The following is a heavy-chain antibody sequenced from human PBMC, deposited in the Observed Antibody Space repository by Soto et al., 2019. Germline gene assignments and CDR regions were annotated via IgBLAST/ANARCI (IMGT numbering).Heavy chain of an antibody. D-gene: IGHD6-19*01. CDR1: GFTFSSYG. CDR3: ARDRNLAVGGGIDP. J-gene: IGHJ5*02. V-gene: IGHV3-33*01. Sequence: QVQLVESGGGVVQPGRSLRLSCAASGFTFSSYGMHWVRQAPGKGLEWVAVIWYDGSNKYYADSVKGRFTISRDNSKNTLYLQMNSLRAEDTAVYYCARDRNLAVGGGIDPWGQGTLVTVSS. CDR2: IWYDGSNK.